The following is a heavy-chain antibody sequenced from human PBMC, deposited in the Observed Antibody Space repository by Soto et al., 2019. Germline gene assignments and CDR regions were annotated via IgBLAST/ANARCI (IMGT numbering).Heavy chain of an antibody. CDR2: ISGSGGTT. CDR1: GFTFSSYA. CDR3: AKCSVVSTRGHFDG. V-gene: IGHV3-23*01. J-gene: IGHJ4*02. D-gene: IGHD3-10*02. Sequence: EGQLLESGGGLVQPGGSLRLSCAASGFTFSSYAMNWVRQAPGKGLEWVSAISGSGGTTYYADSVKGRFTISRDNSKNTLYLQMNSLRAEDTAVYYCAKCSVVSTRGHFDGWGQGTLVTVSS.